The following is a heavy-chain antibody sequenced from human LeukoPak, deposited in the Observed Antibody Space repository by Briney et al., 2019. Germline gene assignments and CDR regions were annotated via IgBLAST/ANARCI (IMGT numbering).Heavy chain of an antibody. V-gene: IGHV3-30-3*01. D-gene: IGHD2-2*02. CDR1: GFTFSSYA. Sequence: GGSLRLSCAASGFTFSSYAMHWVRQAPGKGLEWVAVISYDGSNKYYADSVKGRFTISRDNSKNTLYLQMNSLRAEDTAVYYCAREDCSSTSCYKTPDYYGMDVWGQGTTVTVSS. CDR3: AREDCSSTSCYKTPDYYGMDV. J-gene: IGHJ6*02. CDR2: ISYDGSNK.